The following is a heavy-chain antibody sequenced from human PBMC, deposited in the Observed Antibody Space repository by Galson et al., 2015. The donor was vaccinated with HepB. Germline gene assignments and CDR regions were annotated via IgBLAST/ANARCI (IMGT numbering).Heavy chain of an antibody. CDR2: ISYSGTTT. Sequence: SLRLSCAASGFNFDHYAITWVRQAPGKGLEWVSGISYSGTTTHYADSVKGRFTISRDNSKKTLFLQMNSLRVEDTALYYCAKVAYEYSGKYWGFDHWGQGALVTVPS. D-gene: IGHD5-12*01. V-gene: IGHV3-23*01. J-gene: IGHJ4*02. CDR1: GFNFDHYA. CDR3: AKVAYEYSGKYWGFDH.